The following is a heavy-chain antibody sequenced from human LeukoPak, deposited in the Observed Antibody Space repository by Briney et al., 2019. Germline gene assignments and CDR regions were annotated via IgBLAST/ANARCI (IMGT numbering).Heavy chain of an antibody. Sequence: PGRSLRLSCTASGFTFGDYAMSWLRQAPGKGLEWVGFIRIKAYGETTEYAASVKGRFTISTDDSKSIAYLQMNSLNTEETAVYYCSRLSPYSSSPITNDYRGEGTLVTVSS. CDR2: IRIKAYGETT. J-gene: IGHJ4*01. D-gene: IGHD6-13*01. CDR3: SRLSPYSSSPITNDY. CDR1: GFTFGDYA. V-gene: IGHV3-49*03.